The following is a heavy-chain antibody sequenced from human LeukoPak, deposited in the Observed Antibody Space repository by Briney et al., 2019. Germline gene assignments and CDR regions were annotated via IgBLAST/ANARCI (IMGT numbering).Heavy chain of an antibody. D-gene: IGHD3-10*01. CDR2: ISGSGGST. Sequence: GGSLRLSCAASGFTFDDYAMHWVRQAPGKGLEWVSAISGSGGSTYYADSVKGRFTISRDNSKNTLYLQMNSLRAEDTAVYYCAKDLRGGAFDIWGQGTMVTVSS. J-gene: IGHJ3*02. CDR3: AKDLRGGAFDI. V-gene: IGHV3-23*01. CDR1: GFTFDDYA.